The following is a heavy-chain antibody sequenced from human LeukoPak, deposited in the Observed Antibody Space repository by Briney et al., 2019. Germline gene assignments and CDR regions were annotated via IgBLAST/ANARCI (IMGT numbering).Heavy chain of an antibody. Sequence: GGSLRLSCAASGFTFSIYAMRWVRQAPGKGREGGSAISGSGGRTYYADSLKGRFTISRDNSKNTLYLQMNSLRAEDTAVYYCAKDTIFGVVIIERTFDIWGQGTMVTVSS. CDR1: GFTFSIYA. D-gene: IGHD3-3*01. CDR3: AKDTIFGVVIIERTFDI. CDR2: ISGSGGRT. V-gene: IGHV3-23*01. J-gene: IGHJ3*02.